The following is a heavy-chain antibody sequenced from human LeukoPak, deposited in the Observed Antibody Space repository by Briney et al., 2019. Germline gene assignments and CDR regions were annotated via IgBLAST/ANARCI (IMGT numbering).Heavy chain of an antibody. CDR1: GFIFSNYA. Sequence: GRSPRLSCAASGFIFSNYAMHWVRQAPGKGLEWVAIISHDGSNEYYGDSVKGRFTISRDNSKNTLYLQMNSLRAEDTAVYYCARGGPQYGGYVHYWGQGTLVTVSS. D-gene: IGHD4/OR15-4a*01. V-gene: IGHV3-30*04. CDR2: ISHDGSNE. J-gene: IGHJ4*02. CDR3: ARGGPQYGGYVHY.